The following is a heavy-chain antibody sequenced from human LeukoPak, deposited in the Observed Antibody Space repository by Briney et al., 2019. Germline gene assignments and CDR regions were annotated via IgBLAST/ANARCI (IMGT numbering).Heavy chain of an antibody. CDR2: IYYSGST. CDR3: ARGRGAQNYGEDYFDY. Sequence: PSETLSLTCTVSGGSIRGHYWSWIRQPPGKGLEYIGRIYYSGSTNYNPSLKSRVTISVDTSENQFSLRLSSVTAADTAIYYCARGRGAQNYGEDYFDYWGQGTLVTVSS. V-gene: IGHV4-59*11. D-gene: IGHD4-17*01. J-gene: IGHJ4*02. CDR1: GGSIRGHY.